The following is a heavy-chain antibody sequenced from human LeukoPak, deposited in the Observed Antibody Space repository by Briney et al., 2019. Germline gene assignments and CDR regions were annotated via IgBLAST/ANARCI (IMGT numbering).Heavy chain of an antibody. CDR2: ISDIGSI. J-gene: IGHJ3*02. V-gene: IGHV4-59*01. Sequence: PSETLSPTCTVSGGSISSYYWSWIRQPPGKGLEWIAYISDIGSINYNPSLKSRVTISLETSKNQFSLKLSSVTAADTAVYYCARDAVADAFDIWGQGTMVTASS. CDR1: GGSISSYY. CDR3: ARDAVADAFDI. D-gene: IGHD6-19*01.